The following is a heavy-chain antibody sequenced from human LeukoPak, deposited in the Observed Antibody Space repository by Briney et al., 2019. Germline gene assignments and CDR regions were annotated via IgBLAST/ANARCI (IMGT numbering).Heavy chain of an antibody. D-gene: IGHD6-19*01. V-gene: IGHV3-9*01. CDR1: GFTFDDYG. J-gene: IGHJ4*02. Sequence: GGSLRLSCAASGFTFDDYGMSWVRQGPGKGLEWVSGISWNSGSIGYADSVKGRFTISRDNAKNSLYLQMNSLRAEDTALYYCAKDIGSGWYRVYFDYWGQGTLVTVSS. CDR3: AKDIGSGWYRVYFDY. CDR2: ISWNSGSI.